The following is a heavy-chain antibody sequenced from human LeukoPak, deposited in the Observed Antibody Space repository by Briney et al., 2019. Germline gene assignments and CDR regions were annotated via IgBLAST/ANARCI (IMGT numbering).Heavy chain of an antibody. Sequence: SETLSLTCAVYGGSFSGYYWSWIRQPPGKGLEWIGEINHSGSTNYNPSLKSRVTISVDTSKNQFSQKLSSVTAADTAVYYCASPRYYGSGSYNGWGQGTLVTVSS. CDR2: INHSGST. D-gene: IGHD3-10*01. J-gene: IGHJ4*02. CDR1: GGSFSGYY. V-gene: IGHV4-34*01. CDR3: ASPRYYGSGSYNG.